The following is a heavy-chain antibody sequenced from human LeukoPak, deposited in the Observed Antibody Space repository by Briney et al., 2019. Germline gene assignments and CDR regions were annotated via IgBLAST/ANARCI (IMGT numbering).Heavy chain of an antibody. CDR1: GYTLTSYG. CDR3: ARSQWLVRGSIELDY. Sequence: ASVKVSCKASGYTLTSYGISWVRQAPGQGLEWMGWISAYNGNTNYAQKLQGRVTMTTDTSTSTAYMELRSLRSDDTAVYYCARSQWLVRGSIELDYWGQGTLVTVSS. CDR2: ISAYNGNT. D-gene: IGHD6-19*01. J-gene: IGHJ4*02. V-gene: IGHV1-18*01.